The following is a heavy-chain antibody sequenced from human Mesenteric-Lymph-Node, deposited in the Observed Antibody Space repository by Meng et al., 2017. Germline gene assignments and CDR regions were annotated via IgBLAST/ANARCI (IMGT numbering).Heavy chain of an antibody. J-gene: IGHJ4*02. CDR2: IYYTGST. CDR3: ARNYYFDY. Sequence: QVLLQEPGPGLVNPSQTLSLTCSVSDGSISVDAYFWGWIRQPPGKGLEWIGYIYYTGSTYYNPSLKSRVTISMDTSKNQFSLRLSSVTAADTAVYYCARNYYFDYWGQGTLVTVSS. V-gene: IGHV4-30-4*08. CDR1: DGSISVDAYF.